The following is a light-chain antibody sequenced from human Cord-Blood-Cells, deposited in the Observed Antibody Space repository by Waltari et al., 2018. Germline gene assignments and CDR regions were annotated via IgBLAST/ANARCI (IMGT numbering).Light chain of an antibody. V-gene: IGKV6-21*02. J-gene: IGKJ1*01. CDR1: QSIGSS. CDR3: HQSSSLPWT. CDR2: YAS. Sequence: EIVLLRSPDLPSVPPHEKVTTPCRASQSIGSSLHWSQQKPDQAPKLLIKYASQCISGVPSRFSGSGSGTDFTLTINSLEAEDAATYYCHQSSSLPWTFGQRTKVEIK.